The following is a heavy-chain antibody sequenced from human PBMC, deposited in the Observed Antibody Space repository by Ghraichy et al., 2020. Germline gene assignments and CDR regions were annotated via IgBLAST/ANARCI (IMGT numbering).Heavy chain of an antibody. CDR3: ARGDIAARQVRGLGYWYFDL. D-gene: IGHD6-6*01. CDR1: GGSFSGYY. J-gene: IGHJ2*01. Sequence: SETLSLTCAVYGGSFSGYYWSWIRQPPGKGLEWIGEINHSGSTNYNPSLKSRVTISVDTSKNQFSLKLSSVTAADTAVYYCARGDIAARQVRGLGYWYFDLWGRGTLVTVSS. CDR2: INHSGST. V-gene: IGHV4-34*01.